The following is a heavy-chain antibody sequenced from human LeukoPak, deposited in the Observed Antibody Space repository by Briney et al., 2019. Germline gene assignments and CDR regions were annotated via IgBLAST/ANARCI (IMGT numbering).Heavy chain of an antibody. J-gene: IGHJ5*02. D-gene: IGHD2-15*01. Sequence: PSETLSLTCTVPGGSISSYYWSWIRQPPGKGLEWIGYIYYSGSTNYNPSLKSRVTISVDTSKNQFSLKLSSVTAADTAVYYCARAYCSGGSCYGLNWFDPWGQGTLVTVSS. CDR2: IYYSGST. V-gene: IGHV4-59*01. CDR3: ARAYCSGGSCYGLNWFDP. CDR1: GGSISSYY.